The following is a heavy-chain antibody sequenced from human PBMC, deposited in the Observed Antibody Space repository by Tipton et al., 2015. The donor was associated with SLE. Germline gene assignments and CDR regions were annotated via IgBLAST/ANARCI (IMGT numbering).Heavy chain of an antibody. CDR1: GDSISNSHW. D-gene: IGHD1-1*01. J-gene: IGHJ6*03. Sequence: GLVKPSGTLSLTCIVSGDSISNSHWWSWVRQTPGKGLEWIGEINHRGSTNNNPSLKSRVTISVDTSKNQFSLKLSSVTAADTAVYYCARAPGLERSFYYYYYMDVWDKGTTVTVSS. V-gene: IGHV4-4*02. CDR3: ARAPGLERSFYYYYYMDV. CDR2: INHRGST.